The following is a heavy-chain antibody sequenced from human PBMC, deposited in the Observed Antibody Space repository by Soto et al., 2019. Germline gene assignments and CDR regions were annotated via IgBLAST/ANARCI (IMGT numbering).Heavy chain of an antibody. CDR1: GGSFSGYY. J-gene: IGHJ5*01. CDR3: AKDLTGELLRTCFDS. D-gene: IGHD3-10*01. CDR2: INHSGST. V-gene: IGHV4-34*01. Sequence: PSETLSLTCAVYGGSFSGYYWTWIRPPPGTGLEWIGEINHSGSTNYNPSLKSRVTISVDTSKNQFSLKLTSVTADDTALYYCAKDLTGELLRTCFDSWGPGTLVTVSS.